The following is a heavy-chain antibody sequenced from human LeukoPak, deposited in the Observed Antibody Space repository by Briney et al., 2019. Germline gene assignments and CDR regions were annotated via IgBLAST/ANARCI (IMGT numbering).Heavy chain of an antibody. CDR1: GGSFSGYY. CDR2: INHSGST. J-gene: IGHJ4*02. Sequence: SETLSLTCAVYGGSFSGYYWSWIRQPPGKELEWIGEINHSGSTNYNPSLKSRVTISVDTSKNQFSLKLSSVTAADTAVYYCARGYYYDSSGYYFDYWGQGTLVTVSS. V-gene: IGHV4-34*01. D-gene: IGHD3-22*01. CDR3: ARGYYYDSSGYYFDY.